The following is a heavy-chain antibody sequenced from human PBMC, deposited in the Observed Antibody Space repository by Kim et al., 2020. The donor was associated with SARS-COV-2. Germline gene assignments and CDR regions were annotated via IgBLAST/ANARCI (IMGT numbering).Heavy chain of an antibody. D-gene: IGHD3-3*01. CDR3: AREGYYDFWSGYFSDWFDP. J-gene: IGHJ5*02. Sequence: GGSLRLSCAASGFTFSSYAMHWVRQAPGKGLEWVAVISYDGSNKYYADSVKGRFTISRDNSKNTLYLQMNSLRAEDTAVYYCAREGYYDFWSGYFSDWFDPWGQGTLVTVSS. CDR2: ISYDGSNK. V-gene: IGHV3-30-3*01. CDR1: GFTFSSYA.